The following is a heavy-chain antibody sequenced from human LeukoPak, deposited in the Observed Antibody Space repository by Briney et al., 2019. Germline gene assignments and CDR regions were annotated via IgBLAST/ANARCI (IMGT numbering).Heavy chain of an antibody. CDR2: ISCSCSTI. CDR3: ARNRGSGSYDYYFDY. D-gene: IGHD3-10*01. CDR1: VFTYRSYE. J-gene: IGHJ4*02. V-gene: IGHV3-48*03. Sequence: GGSLRLSRAACVFTYRSYEMNWVRQPPGKGLEGVSYISCSCSTIYYADSVKGRFTISRDNAKNSLYLQMNSMRAEDTAVYYCARNRGSGSYDYYFDYWGQGTLVTVSS.